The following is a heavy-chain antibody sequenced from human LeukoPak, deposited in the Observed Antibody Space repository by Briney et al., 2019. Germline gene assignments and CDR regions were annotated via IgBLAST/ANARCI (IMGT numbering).Heavy chain of an antibody. D-gene: IGHD5-12*01. CDR2: INPNSGGT. V-gene: IGHV1-2*06. CDR1: GYSFTGYY. J-gene: IGHJ4*02. CDR3: ARGHSGYPDY. Sequence: ASVKVSCKASGYSFTGYYMHWVRQAPGQGLEWMGRINPNSGGTNYAQNFQGRVTMTRDTSISTADMELSRLRSDDTAVYYCARGHSGYPDYWGQGTLVTVSS.